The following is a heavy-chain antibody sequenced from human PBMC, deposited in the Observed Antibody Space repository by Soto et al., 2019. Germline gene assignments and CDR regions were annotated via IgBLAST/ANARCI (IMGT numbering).Heavy chain of an antibody. D-gene: IGHD6-13*01. CDR1: GFTFSSYG. CDR2: ISYDGSNK. Sequence: PGGSLRLSCAASGFTFSSYGMHWVRQAPGKGLEWVAVISYDGSNKYYADSVKGRFTISRDNSKNTLYLQMNSLRAEDTAVYYCAKFLASIAAAGTGEYYYGMDVWGQGT. J-gene: IGHJ6*02. CDR3: AKFLASIAAAGTGEYYYGMDV. V-gene: IGHV3-30*18.